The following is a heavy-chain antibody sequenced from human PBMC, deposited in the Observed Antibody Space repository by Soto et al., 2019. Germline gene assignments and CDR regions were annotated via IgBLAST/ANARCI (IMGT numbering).Heavy chain of an antibody. Sequence: EVRLEEAGGGFVQPGGSLRVSCSGSGFIFSSFWMHWVRQGPGKGLEWVSRINGDGASLAYAESVKGRFSISRDNVKHTLHLQMNSLGVXXXXXYFCAREGSLGLDVWGRGTTVTVSS. D-gene: IGHD3-10*01. CDR3: AREGSLGLDV. J-gene: IGHJ6*02. CDR2: INGDGASL. CDR1: GFIFSSFW. V-gene: IGHV3-74*03.